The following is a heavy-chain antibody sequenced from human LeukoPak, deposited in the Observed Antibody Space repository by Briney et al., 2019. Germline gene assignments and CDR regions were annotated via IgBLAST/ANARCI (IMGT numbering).Heavy chain of an antibody. Sequence: PGGSLRLSCVVSGFTFTNYGMHWVRQAPGKGLDWVASIAYDGSNENYAESVKGRFTISRDNSKNTLYLQLNSLRAEDTAVYYCARPSGSVTIFGVVDYFDYWGQGSLATVSS. D-gene: IGHD3-3*01. CDR2: IAYDGSNE. CDR3: ARPSGSVTIFGVVDYFDY. CDR1: GFTFTNYG. J-gene: IGHJ4*02. V-gene: IGHV3-30*04.